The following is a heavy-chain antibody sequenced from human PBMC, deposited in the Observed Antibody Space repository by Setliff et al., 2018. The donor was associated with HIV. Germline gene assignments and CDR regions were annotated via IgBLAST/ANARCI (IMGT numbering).Heavy chain of an antibody. D-gene: IGHD1-7*01. J-gene: IGHJ4*02. V-gene: IGHV4-4*08. CDR3: VRHPREEPQRNYKFES. Sequence: SETLSLTCTVSGDSVSGNYWSENYWSWIRQSPGKGLAWIGYFRTSKDFTYNPSLKTPVTVSLDTSEKQFFLRLSSVTAADTAMYYCVRHPREEPQRNYKFESWGQGTLVTVS. CDR2: FRTSKDF. CDR1: GDSVSGNYWS.